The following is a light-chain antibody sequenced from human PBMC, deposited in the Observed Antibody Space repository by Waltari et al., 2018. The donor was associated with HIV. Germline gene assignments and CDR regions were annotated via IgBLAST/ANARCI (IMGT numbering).Light chain of an antibody. CDR1: SSNIGSNT. CDR3: ASWDDSLNGPV. V-gene: IGLV1-44*01. CDR2: GKQ. J-gene: IGLJ2*01. Sequence: QSVLTQPPSTSGTPGQRVTISCSGSSSNIGSNTVSWFQQPPGKAPKVPIYGKQQRPSGVPDRVSGSKAGTSAALAIGGLQSEDEADYYCASWDDSLNGPVFGGGTTLTVL.